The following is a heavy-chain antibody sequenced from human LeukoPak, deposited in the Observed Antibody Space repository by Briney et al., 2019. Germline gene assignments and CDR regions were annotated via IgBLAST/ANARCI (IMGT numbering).Heavy chain of an antibody. J-gene: IGHJ4*02. CDR3: ARGGGNDYGDY. CDR2: INSDGSST. Sequence: GGSLRLSCAASGFTFSSYWMHWVRQAPGKGLVWVSRINSDGSSTSYADSVKGRFTISRDYAKNTLYLQMNSLGAEDTAVYYCARGGGNDYGDYWGQGTLVTVSS. CDR1: GFTFSSYW. V-gene: IGHV3-74*01.